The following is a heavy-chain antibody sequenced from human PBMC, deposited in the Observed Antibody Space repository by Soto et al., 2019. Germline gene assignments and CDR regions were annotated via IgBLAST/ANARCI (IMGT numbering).Heavy chain of an antibody. CDR1: GFTFSSYW. CDR2: IKQDGSEK. CDR3: ARVLTDVWDDFDY. J-gene: IGHJ4*02. D-gene: IGHD3-9*01. Sequence: GGSLRLSCAASGFTFSSYWMSWVRQAPGKGLEWVANIKQDGSEKYYVDSVKGRFTISRDNAKNSLYLQMNSLRAEDTAVYYCARVLTDVWDDFDYWGQGTLVTVSS. V-gene: IGHV3-7*01.